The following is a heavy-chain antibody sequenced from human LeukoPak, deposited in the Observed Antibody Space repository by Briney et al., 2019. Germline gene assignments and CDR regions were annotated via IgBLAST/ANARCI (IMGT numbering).Heavy chain of an antibody. V-gene: IGHV3-30*18. Sequence: SGGSLRLSCAASGFTFSSYGMHWVRQAPGKGLEWVAVISYDGSNKYYADSVKGRFTISRDNSKNTLYLQMNSLRAEDTAVYYCAKDQYSSGWYGVSYFDYWGQGTLVTVSS. CDR1: GFTFSSYG. D-gene: IGHD6-19*01. J-gene: IGHJ4*02. CDR3: AKDQYSSGWYGVSYFDY. CDR2: ISYDGSNK.